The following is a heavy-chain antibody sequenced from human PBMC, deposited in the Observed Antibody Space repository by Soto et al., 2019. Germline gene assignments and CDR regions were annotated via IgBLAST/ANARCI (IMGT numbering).Heavy chain of an antibody. CDR2: INPNSGGT. CDR1: VYTFTGYY. Sequence: ASVKVSFKASVYTFTGYYMHWVRQAPGQGLEWMGWINPNSGGTNYAQKFQGRVTMTRDTSISTAYMELSRLRSDDTAVYYCALQEYYYYGMDVWGQGTTVTVSS. CDR3: ALQEYYYYGMDV. V-gene: IGHV1-2*02. J-gene: IGHJ6*02.